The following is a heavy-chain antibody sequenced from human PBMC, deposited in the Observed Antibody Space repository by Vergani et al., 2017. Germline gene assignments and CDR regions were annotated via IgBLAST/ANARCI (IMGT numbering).Heavy chain of an antibody. J-gene: IGHJ4*02. D-gene: IGHD4-11*01. CDR3: VRDPDYSTFDS. V-gene: IGHV3-48*01. Sequence: DVRLVESGGGVVQPGGSLRLSCAASGFTFSAYSMNWVRQTPGKGLEWISYIGVSDNSIYYADSVMGRFAISRDNARNLLFLQMNSLRADDSALYFCVRDPDYSTFDSWGQGSLFTV. CDR1: GFTFSAYS. CDR2: IGVSDNSI.